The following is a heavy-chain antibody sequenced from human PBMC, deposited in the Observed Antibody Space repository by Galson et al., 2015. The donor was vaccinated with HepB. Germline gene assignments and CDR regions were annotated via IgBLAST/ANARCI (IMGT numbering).Heavy chain of an antibody. Sequence: SLRLSCAASGFTFSSYGMHWVRQAPGKGLEWVAVISYDGSNKYYADSVKGRFTISRDNSKNTLYLQMNSLRAEDTAVYYCAKDTVTLTRSGGMDVWGQGTPVTVSS. CDR3: AKDTVTLTRSGGMDV. CDR2: ISYDGSNK. D-gene: IGHD4-23*01. CDR1: GFTFSSYG. J-gene: IGHJ6*02. V-gene: IGHV3-30*18.